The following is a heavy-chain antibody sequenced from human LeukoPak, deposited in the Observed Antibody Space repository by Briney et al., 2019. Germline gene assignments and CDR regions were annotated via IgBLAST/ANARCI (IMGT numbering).Heavy chain of an antibody. CDR3: ARRLIAAAGQFDY. D-gene: IGHD6-13*01. CDR1: GGSISSYY. J-gene: IGHJ4*02. Sequence: SETLSLTCTVSGGSISSYYWSWIRQPPGKGLEWIGYIYYSGSTYYNPSLKSRVTISVDTSKNQFSLKLSSVTAADTAVYYCARRLIAAAGQFDYWGQGTLVTVSS. V-gene: IGHV4-59*06. CDR2: IYYSGST.